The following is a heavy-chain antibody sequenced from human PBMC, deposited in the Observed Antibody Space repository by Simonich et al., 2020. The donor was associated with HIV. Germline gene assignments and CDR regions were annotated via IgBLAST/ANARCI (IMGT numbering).Heavy chain of an antibody. CDR1: GGSFSGYY. Sequence: QVQLQQWGAGLLKPSETLSLTCAVYGGSFSGYYWIWIRQAPGKGLEWIGENNHSGSTTYNPSIKRRVTISVDTSKKQFSLKLSSVTAADTAVYYCARESTLRSYYYGSGSGLGYWGQGTLVTVSS. J-gene: IGHJ4*02. V-gene: IGHV4-34*01. D-gene: IGHD3-10*01. CDR2: NNHSGST. CDR3: ARESTLRSYYYGSGSGLGY.